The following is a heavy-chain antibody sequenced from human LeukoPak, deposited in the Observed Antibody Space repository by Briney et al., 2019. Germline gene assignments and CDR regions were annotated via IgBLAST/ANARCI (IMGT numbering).Heavy chain of an antibody. CDR2: ISGGGGSK. CDR3: AKDRPTVYSSSWLHFLDS. V-gene: IGHV3-23*01. Sequence: PGGSLRLSCAASGFTFSSYGMIWVRQAPGKGLEWVSGISGGGGSKYVADSVKGRFTVSRDNSKNTLYLQMNSLRADDTAVYYCAKDRPTVYSSSWLHFLDSWGQGTLVTVSS. J-gene: IGHJ4*02. CDR1: GFTFSSYG. D-gene: IGHD6-13*01.